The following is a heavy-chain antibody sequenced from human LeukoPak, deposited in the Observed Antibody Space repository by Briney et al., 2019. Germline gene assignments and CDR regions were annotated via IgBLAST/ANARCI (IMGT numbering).Heavy chain of an antibody. CDR3: ARDLMVPTTVTPGYIDV. Sequence: GGSLRLSCAASGFTFSSYSMNWVRQAPGKGLEWVSSISSSSSYIYYADSVKGRFTISRDNAKNSLYLQMNSLRAEDTAVYYCARDLMVPTTVTPGYIDVWGKGTTVTVSS. J-gene: IGHJ6*03. CDR1: GFTFSSYS. V-gene: IGHV3-21*01. D-gene: IGHD4-17*01. CDR2: ISSSSSYI.